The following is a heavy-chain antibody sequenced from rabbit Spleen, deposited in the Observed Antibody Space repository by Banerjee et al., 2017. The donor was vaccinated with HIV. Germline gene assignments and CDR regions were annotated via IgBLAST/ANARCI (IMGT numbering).Heavy chain of an antibody. Sequence: LEESGGGLVKPGGTLTLTCTVSGFSFSSNWICWVRQAPGKGLEWIACIDTASSGRTYYASWAKGRFTVSGTSSTTVTLQMTSLTVADTATYFCARSPLSSDNYKLWGPGTLVTVS. CDR3: ARSPLSSDNYKL. D-gene: IGHD1-1*01. CDR1: GFSFSSNW. V-gene: IGHV1S45*01. CDR2: IDTASSGRT. J-gene: IGHJ4*01.